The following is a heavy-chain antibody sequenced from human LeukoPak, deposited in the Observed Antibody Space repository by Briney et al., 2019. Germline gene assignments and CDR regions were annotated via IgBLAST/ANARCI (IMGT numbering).Heavy chain of an antibody. D-gene: IGHD6-19*01. V-gene: IGHV3-11*01. J-gene: IGHJ4*02. CDR2: ISSSGSTI. CDR1: GFIFSGYY. CDR3: ARMDSSGWSNFDY. Sequence: GGSLRLSCAASGFIFSGYYMSWIRQAPGKGLEWVSYISSSGSTIYYADSVKGRFTIFRDNAKNSLYLQMNSLRAEDTAVYYCARMDSSGWSNFDYWGQGTLVSVSS.